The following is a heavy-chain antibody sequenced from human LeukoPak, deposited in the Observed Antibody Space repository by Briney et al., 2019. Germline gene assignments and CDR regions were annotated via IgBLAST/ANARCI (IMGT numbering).Heavy chain of an antibody. CDR2: IYTSGST. CDR1: GGSISSGSYY. Sequence: SETLSLTCTVSGGSISSGSYYWSWLPQPAGKGREWIGGIYTSGSTNYNPPLTSRVSISVDTSKNQFSLKLSSVTAADTAVYYCAIQSSSSWPGHLDYWGQGTLVTVSS. D-gene: IGHD6-13*01. V-gene: IGHV4-61*02. J-gene: IGHJ4*02. CDR3: AIQSSSSWPGHLDY.